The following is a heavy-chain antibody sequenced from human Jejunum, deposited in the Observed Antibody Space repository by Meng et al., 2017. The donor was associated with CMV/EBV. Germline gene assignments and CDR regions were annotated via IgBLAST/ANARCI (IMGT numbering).Heavy chain of an antibody. Sequence: LRLSCAVSGFTLSSYGMHWVRQAPGKGLEWVAFIRNDGNDKPYADSVKGRFTISRDNYKNTVYLQMNNLRAEGTAIYYCVTVRGGHWGQGTLVTVSS. CDR3: VTVRGGH. CDR2: IRNDGNDK. V-gene: IGHV3-30*02. J-gene: IGHJ4*02. CDR1: GFTLSSYG. D-gene: IGHD3-16*01.